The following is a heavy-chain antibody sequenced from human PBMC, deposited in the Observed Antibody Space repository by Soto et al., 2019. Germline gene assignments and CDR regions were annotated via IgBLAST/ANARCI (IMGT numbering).Heavy chain of an antibody. Sequence: GSGPTLVNPTQTLTLTCTFSGFSLTSSAVGVGWVRQPPGKALQWLALIYWDDRKLYSPSLKSRLSITKDTSKNQVVLTMTNMDPVDTATYYCAHVYGGYDNFDYWGQGTLVTVSS. D-gene: IGHD5-12*01. CDR3: AHVYGGYDNFDY. CDR1: GFSLTSSAVG. J-gene: IGHJ4*02. CDR2: IYWDDRK. V-gene: IGHV2-5*02.